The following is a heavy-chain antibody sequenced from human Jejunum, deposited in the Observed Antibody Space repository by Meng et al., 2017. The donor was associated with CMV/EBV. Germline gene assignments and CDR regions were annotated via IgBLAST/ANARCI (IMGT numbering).Heavy chain of an antibody. CDR2: ISAYNGNT. Sequence: QVVLSGGECKEPGASLKVSCRASGYTFTNYGITWVRQAHGQGLEWMGWISAYNGNTNYAQTRQGRVTMTTDTSTSTAYMELRSLRSDDTAVYYCARVEVGITSGDYWGQGTLVTVSS. CDR3: ARVEVGITSGDY. CDR1: GYTFTNYG. D-gene: IGHD1-26*01. V-gene: IGHV1-18*01. J-gene: IGHJ4*02.